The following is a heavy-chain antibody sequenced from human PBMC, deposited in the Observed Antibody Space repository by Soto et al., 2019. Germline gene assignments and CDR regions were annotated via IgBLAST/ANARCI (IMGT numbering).Heavy chain of an antibody. D-gene: IGHD2-8*02. Sequence: PGGSLRLACAASGFTFSSYEMHGVRHAPGKGLEWISYISSTGSGTLYADSVRGRFTMSRDNTKNSVSLQMSSLRAEDTAVYYCVRDLHEPLATDALRVANWGQGTQVTVSS. CDR2: ISSTGSGT. J-gene: IGHJ4*02. V-gene: IGHV3-48*03. CDR1: GFTFSSYE. CDR3: VRDLHEPLATDALRVAN.